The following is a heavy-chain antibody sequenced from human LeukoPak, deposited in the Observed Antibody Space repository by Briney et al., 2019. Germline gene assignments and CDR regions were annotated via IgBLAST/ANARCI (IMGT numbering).Heavy chain of an antibody. CDR2: ISYDGSNK. CDR3: AKDLWEGYYDSSSPFDY. Sequence: GGSLRLSCAASGFTFSSYGMHWVRQAPGKGLEWVAVISYDGSNKYYADSVKGRFTISRDNSKNTLYLQMNSLRAEDTAVYYCAKDLWEGYYDSSSPFDYWGQGTLVTVSS. V-gene: IGHV3-30*18. CDR1: GFTFSSYG. D-gene: IGHD3-22*01. J-gene: IGHJ4*02.